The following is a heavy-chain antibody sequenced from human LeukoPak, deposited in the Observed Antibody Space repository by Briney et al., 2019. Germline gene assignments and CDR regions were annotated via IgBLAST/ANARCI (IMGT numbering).Heavy chain of an antibody. Sequence: SETLSLTCTVSGGSISSYYWSWIRQPPGKGLEWIGYIYYSGSTNYNPSLKSRVTISVDTSKNQFSLKLSSVTAADTAVYYCARDHYDSDAFDIWGQGTMVTVSS. V-gene: IGHV4-59*01. CDR1: GGSISSYY. CDR3: ARDHYDSDAFDI. J-gene: IGHJ3*02. D-gene: IGHD3-3*01. CDR2: IYYSGST.